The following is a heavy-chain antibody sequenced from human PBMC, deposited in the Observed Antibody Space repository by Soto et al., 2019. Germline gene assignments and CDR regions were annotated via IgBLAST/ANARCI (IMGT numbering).Heavy chain of an antibody. Sequence: QVQLVESVGGVVQPGRSLRLSCAASGFIFSSYGMHWVRQAPGKGLEWVAVISYDGTIKDYADSVKGRFTTSRDNSENTLHLQMNSLRAEDTAVYYCARDPGFGTRIDYWGQGTLVTVST. CDR1: GFIFSSYG. D-gene: IGHD1-1*01. CDR2: ISYDGTIK. CDR3: ARDPGFGTRIDY. J-gene: IGHJ4*02. V-gene: IGHV3-30*03.